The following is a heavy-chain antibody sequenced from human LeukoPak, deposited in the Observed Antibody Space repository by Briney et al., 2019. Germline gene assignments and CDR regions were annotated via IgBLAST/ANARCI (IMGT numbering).Heavy chain of an antibody. CDR3: ATDVPRIPMGPLRD. D-gene: IGHD5-18*01. Sequence: ASVKVSCKVSGYTLTELSMHWVRQAPGKGLEWMGGFDPEDGETIYAQKFQGRVTMTEDTSTDTAYMELSSLRPEDTAVYYCATDVPRIPMGPLRDWGQGTLVTVSS. CDR2: FDPEDGET. J-gene: IGHJ4*02. V-gene: IGHV1-24*01. CDR1: GYTLTELS.